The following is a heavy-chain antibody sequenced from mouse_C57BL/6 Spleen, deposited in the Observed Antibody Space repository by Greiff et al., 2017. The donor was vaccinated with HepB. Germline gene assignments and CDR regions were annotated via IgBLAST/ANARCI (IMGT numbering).Heavy chain of an antibody. CDR2: IYPGSGST. J-gene: IGHJ4*01. V-gene: IGHV1-55*01. D-gene: IGHD2-1*01. Sequence: QVQLQQPGAELVKPGASVKMSCKASGYTFTSYWITWVKQRPGQGLEWIGDIYPGSGSTNYNETFKSTATLTVDTSSSTAYMQRSSLTSEDSAVFYCAREGNGKHAMDYWGQGTSVTVSS. CDR3: AREGNGKHAMDY. CDR1: GYTFTSYW.